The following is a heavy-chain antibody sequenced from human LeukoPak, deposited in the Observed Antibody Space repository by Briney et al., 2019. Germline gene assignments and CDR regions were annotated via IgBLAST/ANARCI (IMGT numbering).Heavy chain of an antibody. CDR3: ARGGSYTAGAFDI. CDR2: ISSDGSST. CDR1: IFTFSGYW. Sequence: PGGSLRLSCAASIFTFSGYWMHWVRRVPGKGVVWVSRISSDGSSTSDAGSVRGRFTISRNNAKNTLYLKMNTLRAEDTAVYYCARGGSYTAGAFDIWGQGTLVTVSS. J-gene: IGHJ3*02. D-gene: IGHD1-26*01. V-gene: IGHV3-74*01.